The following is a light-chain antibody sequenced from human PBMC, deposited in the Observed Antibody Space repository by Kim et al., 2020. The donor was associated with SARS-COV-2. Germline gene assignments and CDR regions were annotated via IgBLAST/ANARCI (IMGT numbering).Light chain of an antibody. CDR1: QSVINN. Sequence: DIVMTQSPGTLSVSPGERATLSCRASQSVINNLAWYQQKPGQAPRLLIYGASTRAAGISARFSGSGTGTEFTLSISSLQSEDVAVYYCQQYKNWPPGYTFGQGTKLEI. V-gene: IGKV3-15*01. CDR2: GAS. J-gene: IGKJ2*01. CDR3: QQYKNWPPGYT.